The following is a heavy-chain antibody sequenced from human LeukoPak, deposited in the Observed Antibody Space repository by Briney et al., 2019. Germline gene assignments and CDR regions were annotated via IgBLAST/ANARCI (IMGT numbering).Heavy chain of an antibody. J-gene: IGHJ4*02. CDR3: AKVGAVVPAAPFDY. CDR1: GFTFSSYA. V-gene: IGHV3-23*01. Sequence: GGSLRLSCAASGFTFSSYAMSWVRQAPGKGLEWVSAISGSGGSTYYADSVKGRFTISRDDSKNTLYLQMNSLRAEDTAVYYCAKVGAVVPAAPFDYWGQGTLVTVSS. CDR2: ISGSGGST. D-gene: IGHD2-2*01.